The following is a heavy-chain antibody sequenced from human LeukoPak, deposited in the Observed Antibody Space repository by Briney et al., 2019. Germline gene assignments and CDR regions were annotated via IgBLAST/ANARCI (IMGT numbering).Heavy chain of an antibody. CDR2: IYPGDSDT. V-gene: IGHV5-51*01. Sequence: RGESLKISCKGSGYSFTSYWIGWVRPMPGKGLEWMGIIYPGDSDTRYSPSFQGQVTISADKSISTAYLQWSSLKASDTAMYYCARHAIGGDCHPCIDYWGQGTLVTVSS. CDR3: ARHAIGGDCHPCIDY. J-gene: IGHJ4*02. D-gene: IGHD2-21*02. CDR1: GYSFTSYW.